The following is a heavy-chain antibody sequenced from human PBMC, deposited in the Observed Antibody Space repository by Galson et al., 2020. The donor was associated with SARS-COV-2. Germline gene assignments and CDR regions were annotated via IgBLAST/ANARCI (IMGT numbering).Heavy chain of an antibody. J-gene: IGHJ5*02. Sequence: SDTMSLTCTVSGYSISSGYYWGWIRQPPGKGLEWIGSIYHSGSTYYNPSLKSRVTISVDTSKNQFSLKLSSVTAADTAVYYCARDRDGYDSYWFDPWGQGTLVTVSS. V-gene: IGHV4-38-2*02. D-gene: IGHD5-12*01. CDR3: ARDRDGYDSYWFDP. CDR1: GYSISSGYY. CDR2: IYHSGST.